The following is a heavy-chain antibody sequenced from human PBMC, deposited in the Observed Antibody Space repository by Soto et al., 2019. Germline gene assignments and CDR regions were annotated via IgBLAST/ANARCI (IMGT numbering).Heavy chain of an antibody. CDR1: GFTFDDYG. V-gene: IGHV3-20*04. CDR2: VNWNDGSNK. J-gene: IGHJ4*02. CDR3: ARAYEGDYFDY. Sequence: PGGSLRLSCAASGFTFDDYGMSWARQAPGKGLEWVSGVNWNDGSNKYYADSVKGRFTISRDNSKNTLYLQMNSLRAEDTAVYYCARAYEGDYFDYWGQGTLVTVSS. D-gene: IGHD3-16*01.